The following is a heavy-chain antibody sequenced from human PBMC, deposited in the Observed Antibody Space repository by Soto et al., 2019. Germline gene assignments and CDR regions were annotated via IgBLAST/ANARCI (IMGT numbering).Heavy chain of an antibody. CDR2: INHSGST. Sequence: QVQLQQWGAGLLKPSETLSLTCAVYGGSFSGYYWSWIRQPPGKGLEWIGEINHSGSTNYNPSLKSRVTISVDTSKNQFSLELSSVTAADTAVYYCARGRTDSAAGTPYYFDYWGQGTLVTVSS. V-gene: IGHV4-34*01. CDR1: GGSFSGYY. D-gene: IGHD1-7*01. J-gene: IGHJ4*02. CDR3: ARGRTDSAAGTPYYFDY.